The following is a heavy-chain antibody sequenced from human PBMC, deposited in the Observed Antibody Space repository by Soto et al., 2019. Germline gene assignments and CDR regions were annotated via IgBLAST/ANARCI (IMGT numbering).Heavy chain of an antibody. CDR1: GGSISSYY. CDR2: IYTSGST. D-gene: IGHD2-15*01. V-gene: IGHV4-4*07. J-gene: IGHJ6*02. CDR3: ARERLVVAATRYYYYYGMDV. Sequence: KPSETLSLTCTVSGGSISSYYWSWIRQPAGKGLEWIGRIYTSGSTNYNPSLKSRVTMSVDTSKNQFSLKLSSVTAADTAVYYCARERLVVAATRYYYYYGMDVWGQGTTVTVSS.